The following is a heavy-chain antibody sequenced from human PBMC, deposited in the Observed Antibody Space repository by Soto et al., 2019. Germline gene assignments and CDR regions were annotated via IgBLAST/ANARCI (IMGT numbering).Heavy chain of an antibody. CDR1: GFTFDDYA. Sequence: ESGGGLVQPGRSLRLSCAASGFTFDDYAMHWVRQVPGKGLEWVSGINWNSGSIGYGDSVKGRFAISRDNAKNSLHLQMISLSAEDTAFYYCVKDESINWYSGHFRHWGQGTLVTVSS. CDR2: INWNSGSI. D-gene: IGHD6-13*01. J-gene: IGHJ1*01. V-gene: IGHV3-9*01. CDR3: VKDESINWYSGHFRH.